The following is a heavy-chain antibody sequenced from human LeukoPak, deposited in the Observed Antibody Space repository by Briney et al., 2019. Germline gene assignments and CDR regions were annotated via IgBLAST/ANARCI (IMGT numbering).Heavy chain of an antibody. CDR3: ARHDRNSGRYYDFDY. D-gene: IGHD1-26*01. Sequence: SETLSLTCTASGGSISTYYWSWIRQPPGKGLEWIGNIYNTGSTTYNPSLKSRVTISVDTSKNQFSLKLTSVTAADTAMYYCARHDRNSGRYYDFDYWGQGTQVTVSS. J-gene: IGHJ4*02. CDR1: GGSISTYY. V-gene: IGHV4-59*08. CDR2: IYNTGST.